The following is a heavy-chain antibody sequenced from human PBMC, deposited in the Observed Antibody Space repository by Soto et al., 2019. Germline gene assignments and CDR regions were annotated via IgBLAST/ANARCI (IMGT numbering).Heavy chain of an antibody. Sequence: PGGSLRLSCAASGFSFNTYGMHWVRQAPGKGLEWIGSFYYSGNTHYSPSLKSRVTLSVDTSKNQLSLMLKSVTAADSGVYYCARHGRNTPIAQLRHYAMDVWGLGTTVTVSS. D-gene: IGHD2-15*01. CDR3: ARHGRNTPIAQLRHYAMDV. J-gene: IGHJ6*02. CDR2: FYYSGNT. CDR1: GFSFNTYG. V-gene: IGHV4-59*04.